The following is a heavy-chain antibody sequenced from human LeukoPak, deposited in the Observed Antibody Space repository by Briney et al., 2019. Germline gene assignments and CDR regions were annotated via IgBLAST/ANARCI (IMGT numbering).Heavy chain of an antibody. Sequence: AGGSLRLSCAASGFTFNHYGVNWVRQAPGKGLEWVSYISSSGSTIYYADSVKGRFTISRDNAKNSLYLQMNSLRAEDTAVYYCARDGQEGYFDSSGYLSQDDYFDSWGQGSLVTVSS. CDR1: GFTFNHYG. J-gene: IGHJ4*02. V-gene: IGHV3-48*04. CDR3: ARDGQEGYFDSSGYLSQDDYFDS. CDR2: ISSSGSTI. D-gene: IGHD3-22*01.